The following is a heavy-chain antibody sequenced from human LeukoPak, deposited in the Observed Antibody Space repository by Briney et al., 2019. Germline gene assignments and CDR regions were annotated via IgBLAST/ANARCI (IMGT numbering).Heavy chain of an antibody. D-gene: IGHD4-17*01. CDR3: ARLWRFGDYAYRDIDY. CDR1: GYTFTGYY. J-gene: IGHJ4*02. Sequence: ASVKVSCKASGYTFTGYYMHWVRQAPGQGLEWMGWINPNSGGTNYAQKFQGRVTMTRDTSISTAYMELSRLRSDDTAVYYCARLWRFGDYAYRDIDYWGQGTLVTVSS. CDR2: INPNSGGT. V-gene: IGHV1-2*02.